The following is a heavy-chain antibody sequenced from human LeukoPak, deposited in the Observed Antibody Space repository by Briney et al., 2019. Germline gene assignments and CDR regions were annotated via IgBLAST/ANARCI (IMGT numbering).Heavy chain of an antibody. CDR3: ASGYDDPFLDY. D-gene: IGHD5-12*01. J-gene: IGHJ4*02. Sequence: GGSLRLSCTGSGSTLSRYAMSWVRQDPGKGLEWVSAISGSGGSTYYADSVKGRFTISRDNSKNTLYLQVNSLRAGDTAVYYCASGYDDPFLDYWGQGTLVTVSS. CDR1: GSTLSRYA. CDR2: ISGSGGST. V-gene: IGHV3-23*01.